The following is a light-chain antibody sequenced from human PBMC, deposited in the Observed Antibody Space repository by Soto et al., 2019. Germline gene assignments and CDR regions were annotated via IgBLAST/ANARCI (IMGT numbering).Light chain of an antibody. CDR2: DVS. V-gene: IGLV2-14*01. Sequence: QSALTQPASVSGSPGQSITISCTGTSSDVGGYNYVYWYQQHPGQAPKLMIYDVSNRPSGVSNRFSGSKSGNTASLTISGLQAEDEADYYCSSYTSGSTYVFGTGTKVTVL. J-gene: IGLJ1*01. CDR1: SSDVGGYNY. CDR3: SSYTSGSTYV.